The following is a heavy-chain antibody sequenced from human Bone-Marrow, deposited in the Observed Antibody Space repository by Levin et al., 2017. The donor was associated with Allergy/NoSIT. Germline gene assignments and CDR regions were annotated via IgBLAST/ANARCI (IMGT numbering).Heavy chain of an antibody. CDR3: ARHEGWASDFDY. CDR2: VYYSGST. Sequence: SQTLSLTCTVSGGSITNYYCSWIRRPPGKGLEWIGYVYYSGSTSYNPSLKSRVTISADTSKNQFSLNLSSVTAADTAVYYCARHEGWASDFDYWGQGIPVTVSS. D-gene: IGHD5-24*01. CDR1: GGSITNYY. V-gene: IGHV4-59*08. J-gene: IGHJ4*02.